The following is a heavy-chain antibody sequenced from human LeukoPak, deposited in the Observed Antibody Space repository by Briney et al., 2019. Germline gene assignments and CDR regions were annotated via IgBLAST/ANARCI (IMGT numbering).Heavy chain of an antibody. Sequence: SETLSLTCTVSGGSISSGGYYWSWVRQHPGKGLEWIGYIYYSGSTYCNPSLKSRVTISVDTSKNQFSLKLSSVTAADTAVYYCARAKHYYDSSGYYYFDYWGQGTLVTVSS. V-gene: IGHV4-31*03. CDR3: ARAKHYYDSSGYYYFDY. J-gene: IGHJ4*02. CDR1: GGSISSGGYY. CDR2: IYYSGST. D-gene: IGHD3-22*01.